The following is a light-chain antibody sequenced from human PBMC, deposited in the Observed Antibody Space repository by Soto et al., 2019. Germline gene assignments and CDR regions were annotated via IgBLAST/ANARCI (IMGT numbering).Light chain of an antibody. CDR3: QQRYSSTHT. CDR2: TAS. CDR1: QSISNS. V-gene: IGKV1-39*01. J-gene: IGKJ4*01. Sequence: DIQMTQSPSSLSSSVGDRVTITCGASQSISNSVNWYQQKPGKAPNLLIYTASSLQSGVQSKFSDSGSGTDFTLTISSLQNEDFATYVCQQRYSSTHTFGGGTKVDTK.